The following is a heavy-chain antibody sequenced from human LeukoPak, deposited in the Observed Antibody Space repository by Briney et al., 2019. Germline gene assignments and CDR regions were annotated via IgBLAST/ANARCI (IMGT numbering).Heavy chain of an antibody. J-gene: IGHJ3*02. CDR3: AMNGVGVNSGFFDI. Sequence: PGRSLRLSCAASGFTFDDYARLWVGQVPGMGLEWVSGISWNSASIGYGYSVKGRFTISRDNGKTYMYLHMNSLRAEDTDLYYVAMNGVGVNSGFFDIWGQGTMVTVSS. V-gene: IGHV3-9*01. D-gene: IGHD4-23*01. CDR2: ISWNSASI. CDR1: GFTFDDYA.